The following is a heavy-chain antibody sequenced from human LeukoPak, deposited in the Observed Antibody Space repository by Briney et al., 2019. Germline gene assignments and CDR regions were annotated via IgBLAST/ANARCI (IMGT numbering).Heavy chain of an antibody. V-gene: IGHV1-69*06. CDR3: ARVGSSWSNWFDP. CDR1: GGTFSSYA. J-gene: IGHJ5*02. Sequence: SVKVSCKASGGTFSSYAISWVRQAPGQGLEWMGGIIPIFGTANYAQKFQGRVTITADKSTSTAYMELSSLRSEDTAVYYCARVGSSWSNWFDPWGQGTLVTVSS. CDR2: IIPIFGTA. D-gene: IGHD6-13*01.